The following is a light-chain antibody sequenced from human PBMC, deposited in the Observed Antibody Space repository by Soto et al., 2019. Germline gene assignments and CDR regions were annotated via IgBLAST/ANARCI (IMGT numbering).Light chain of an antibody. J-gene: IGLJ3*02. CDR3: SSYTRTTTPV. Sequence: QSVLTQPASVPGSPGQSITISCTGTNSDVGGYNYVSWHQQHPGKAPKLMIYEVSNRPSGVSDRFSGSKSGNTAFLTISGLQAEDEADYYCSSYTRTTTPVFGGGTQLTVL. CDR1: NSDVGGYNY. V-gene: IGLV2-14*01. CDR2: EVS.